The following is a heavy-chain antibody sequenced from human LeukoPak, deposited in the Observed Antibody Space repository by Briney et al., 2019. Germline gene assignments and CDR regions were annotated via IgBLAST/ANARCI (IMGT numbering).Heavy chain of an antibody. J-gene: IGHJ3*02. CDR1: GFTFSSYA. V-gene: IGHV3-23*01. D-gene: IGHD1-20*01. CDR2: VTGSGGRT. CDR3: ATEGSITSGRAFGI. Sequence: PGGSLRLSCAASGFTFSSYAMNWDRQAPGKGPECVAAVTGSGGRTFYADSVKGRFAISRDNSKDTLYLQMNSLRAEDTAVYYCATEGSITSGRAFGIWGQGTMVTVSS.